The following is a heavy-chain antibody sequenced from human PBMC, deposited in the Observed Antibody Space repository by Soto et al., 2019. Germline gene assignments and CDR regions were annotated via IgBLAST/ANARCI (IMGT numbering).Heavy chain of an antibody. CDR1: GYTFTSYG. D-gene: IGHD1-26*01. J-gene: IGHJ1*01. Sequence: QVQLVQSGAEVKKPGASVKVSCKASGYTFTSYGITCVRQAPGQGHEWMGWISAYNGNTNYAQKLQARVTMTTDTSTSTAYMELRSLRSDDTAVYYCARDRVEGATPGYFQHWGQGTLVTVSS. V-gene: IGHV1-18*04. CDR3: ARDRVEGATPGYFQH. CDR2: ISAYNGNT.